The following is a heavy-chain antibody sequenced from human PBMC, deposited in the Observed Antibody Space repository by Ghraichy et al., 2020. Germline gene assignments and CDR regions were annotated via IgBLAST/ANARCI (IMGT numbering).Heavy chain of an antibody. V-gene: IGHV4-4*09. D-gene: IGHD6-6*01. CDR3: ARHGEYSSSSADRGFDY. Sequence: SQTLSLTCTVSGGSISSYYWSWIRQPPGKGLEWIGYIYTSGSTNYNPSLKSRVTISVDTSKNQFSLKLSSVTAADTAVYYCARHGEYSSSSADRGFDYWGQGTLVTVSS. CDR2: IYTSGST. J-gene: IGHJ4*02. CDR1: GGSISSYY.